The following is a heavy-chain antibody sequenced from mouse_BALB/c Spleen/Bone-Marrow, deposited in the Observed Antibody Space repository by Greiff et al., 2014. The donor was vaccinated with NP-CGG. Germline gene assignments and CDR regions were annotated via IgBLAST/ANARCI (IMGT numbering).Heavy chain of an antibody. CDR3: AREDRNGGWLPN. J-gene: IGHJ3*01. Sequence: QVQLQQSGAELARPGASVKMSCKASGYTFTSYTIQWVKRRPGQGLEWVGYIVPSSGYTEYNQKFKDKTTLTADKSSSTAYMQLSSLTSADDEIDYCAREDRNGGWLPNWGQGTLVTVSA. V-gene: IGHV1-4*01. CDR1: GYTFTSYT. CDR2: IVPSSGYT.